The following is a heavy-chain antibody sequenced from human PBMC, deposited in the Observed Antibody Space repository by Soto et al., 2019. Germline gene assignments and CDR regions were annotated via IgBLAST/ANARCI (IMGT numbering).Heavy chain of an antibody. J-gene: IGHJ6*02. D-gene: IGHD2-15*01. CDR1: GFTFSSYA. Sequence: GGSLRLSCAASGFTFSSYAMSWVRQAPGKGLEWVSAISGSGGSTYYADSVKGRFTISRDNSKNTLYLQMNSLRAEDTAVYYCAKGGYCQRGGPSCGMDVWGQGTTVTVSS. CDR2: ISGSGGST. CDR3: AKGGYCQRGGPSCGMDV. V-gene: IGHV3-23*01.